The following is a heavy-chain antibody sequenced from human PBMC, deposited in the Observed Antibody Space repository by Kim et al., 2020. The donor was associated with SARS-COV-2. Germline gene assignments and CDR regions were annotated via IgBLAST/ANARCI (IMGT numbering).Heavy chain of an antibody. CDR3: AKDRAETSLFPFYS. D-gene: IGHD2-21*01. Sequence: GGSLRLSCAGSGFNFENFGMSWVRQAPGKGLEWVSAISGSALYTFSAASVKGLFTISRDNSKNTMFLQMNSLRAEDTALYYSAKDRAETSLFPFYSWG. J-gene: IGHJ5*01. CDR2: ISGSALYT. CDR1: GFNFENFG. V-gene: IGHV3-23*01.